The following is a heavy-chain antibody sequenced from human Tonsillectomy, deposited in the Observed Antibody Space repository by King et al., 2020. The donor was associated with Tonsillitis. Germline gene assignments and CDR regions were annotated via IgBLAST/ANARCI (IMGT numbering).Heavy chain of an antibody. Sequence: VQLQESGPGLVKPSETLSLTCTVSGGSIRSYYWSWIRQPPGGGLEWIGYIYYSGSTHYNPALNSRVTISVDTSKNQFSLKLSSVTTADTAGYYCARRDYGANSYAYWGQGTLVTGSP. J-gene: IGHJ4*02. V-gene: IGHV4-59*01. CDR3: ARRDYGANSYAY. CDR1: GGSIRSYY. D-gene: IGHD4/OR15-4a*01. CDR2: IYYSGST.